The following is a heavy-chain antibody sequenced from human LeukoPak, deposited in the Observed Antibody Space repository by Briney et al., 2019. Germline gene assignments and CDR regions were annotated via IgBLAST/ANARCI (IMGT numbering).Heavy chain of an antibody. J-gene: IGHJ6*02. CDR3: ASNPRRVYDILTGYYGMDV. CDR1: GGTFSSYA. Sequence: GASVKVSCKASGGTFSSYAISWVRQAPGQGLEWMGGIIPIFGTANYAQKFQGRVTITADESTSTAYMELSSLRSEDTAVYYCASNPRRVYDILTGYYGMDVWGQGITVTVPS. D-gene: IGHD3-9*01. V-gene: IGHV1-69*13. CDR2: IIPIFGTA.